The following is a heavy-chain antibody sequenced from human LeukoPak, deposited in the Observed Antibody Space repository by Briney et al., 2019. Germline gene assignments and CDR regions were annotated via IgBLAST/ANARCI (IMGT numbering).Heavy chain of an antibody. D-gene: IGHD2-2*01. CDR2: ISAYNGNT. CDR1: GYSFSTYG. CDR3: AREGIPFYYYYMDV. J-gene: IGHJ6*03. V-gene: IGHV1-18*01. Sequence: ASVKVSCKASGYSFSTYGISWVRQAPGQGLEWMGWISAYNGNTNYAQKLQGRVTMTTDTSTSTAYMELRSLRSDDTAVYYCAREGIPFYYYYMDVWGKGTTITVSS.